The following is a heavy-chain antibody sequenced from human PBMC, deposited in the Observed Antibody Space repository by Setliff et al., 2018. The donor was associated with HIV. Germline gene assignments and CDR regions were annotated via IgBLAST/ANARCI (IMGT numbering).Heavy chain of an antibody. Sequence: ASVKVSCKASGYTFKTYGISWVRQAPGHGLEWMGWISPYNGHTNYPQNFQGRVTMTIDTCTSRDYMELKSLTSDDTAAYFCARLGSGWSDSYYYAMDVWGQGTTVTVSS. CDR2: ISPYNGHT. J-gene: IGHJ6*02. D-gene: IGHD6-19*01. V-gene: IGHV1-18*01. CDR3: ARLGSGWSDSYYYAMDV. CDR1: GYTFKTYG.